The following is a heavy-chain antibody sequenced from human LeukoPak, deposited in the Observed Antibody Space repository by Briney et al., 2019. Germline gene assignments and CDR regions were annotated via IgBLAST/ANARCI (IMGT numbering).Heavy chain of an antibody. CDR1: GGSISSGSYY. CDR2: IYTSGST. J-gene: IGHJ4*02. D-gene: IGHD1-26*01. V-gene: IGHV4-61*02. CDR3: ARAYSGSYYYFDY. Sequence: SETLSLTCTVSGGSISSGSYYWSWFRQPAEKGLEWIGRIYTSGSTYYNPSLKSRVTISADTSKNQFSLKLSSVTAADTAVYYCARAYSGSYYYFDYWGQGTLVTVSS.